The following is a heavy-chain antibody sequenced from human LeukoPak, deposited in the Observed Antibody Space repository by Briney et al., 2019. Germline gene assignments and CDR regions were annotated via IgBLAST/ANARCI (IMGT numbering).Heavy chain of an antibody. Sequence: SETLSLTCTGSGGSISSYYWSWIRQPPGKGLEWIGYIYYSGSTNYNPSLKSRVTISVDTSKNQFSLKLSSVTAADTAVYYCARGSGSGYPFDYWGQGTLVTVSS. D-gene: IGHD3-22*01. CDR1: GGSISSYY. CDR2: IYYSGST. J-gene: IGHJ4*02. V-gene: IGHV4-59*01. CDR3: ARGSGSGYPFDY.